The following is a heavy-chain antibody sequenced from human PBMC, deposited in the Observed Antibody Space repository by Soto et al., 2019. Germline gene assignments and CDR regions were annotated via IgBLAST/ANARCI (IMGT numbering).Heavy chain of an antibody. CDR3: AKDLPLWSGYSFSEHH. CDR2: VSGSGASV. J-gene: IGHJ5*02. D-gene: IGHD3-3*01. V-gene: IGHV3-23*01. Sequence: EVQLLESGGSFVKPGGSLRLSCEGSGFIFSSHAMSWVRQAPGKGLEWVSSVSGSGASVHLPDFLKGRFSSSRDNSKNTVYLELNNLSVDDTAVYYCAKDLPLWSGYSFSEHHWGQGTLVTVSS. CDR1: GFIFSSHA.